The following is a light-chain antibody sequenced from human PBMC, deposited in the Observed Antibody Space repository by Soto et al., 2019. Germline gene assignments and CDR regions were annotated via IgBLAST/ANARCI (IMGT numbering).Light chain of an antibody. J-gene: IGLJ3*02. V-gene: IGLV1-40*01. CDR1: ISNIGAGYD. Sequence: QSVLTQPPSVSGAPGQRVTISCTGSISNIGAGYDVHWYQQLPGTAPKLLIYNNNNRPSGVPDRFSGSKSGTSASLAITGLQAEDEADYYCQSYDSSLSGSVFGGGTMLTVL. CDR2: NNN. CDR3: QSYDSSLSGSV.